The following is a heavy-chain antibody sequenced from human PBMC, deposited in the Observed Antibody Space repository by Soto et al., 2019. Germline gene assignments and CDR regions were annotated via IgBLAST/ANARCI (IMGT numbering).Heavy chain of an antibody. V-gene: IGHV1-69*10. D-gene: IGHD2-15*01. CDR1: GGTFSSYA. CDR3: ARVVKISHSCRHHYMLRFLDY. Sequence: ASVKDSCKASGGTFSSYAISWVRQDPGQGLEWMGGIIPILGIAKYAQKFQGRVTITVEKCTSTAYMELSRLRSEFTAVYYFARVVKISHSCRHHYMLRFLDYWVQGILVPFSS. CDR2: IIPILGIA. J-gene: IGHJ4*02.